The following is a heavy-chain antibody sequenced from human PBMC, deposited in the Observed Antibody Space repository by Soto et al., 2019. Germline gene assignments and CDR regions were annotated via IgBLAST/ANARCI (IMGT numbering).Heavy chain of an antibody. CDR2: INAGIGNT. Sequence: GASVKVSCKASGGTFSSYAISWVRQAPGQGLEWMGGINAGIGNTKYSQKFQGRVTITGDKSASTAYMELSSLRSEDTAVYYCAREEDLRFGFDAFDIWGQGTMVTVSS. D-gene: IGHD3-10*01. J-gene: IGHJ3*02. CDR1: GGTFSSYA. V-gene: IGHV1-69*10. CDR3: AREEDLRFGFDAFDI.